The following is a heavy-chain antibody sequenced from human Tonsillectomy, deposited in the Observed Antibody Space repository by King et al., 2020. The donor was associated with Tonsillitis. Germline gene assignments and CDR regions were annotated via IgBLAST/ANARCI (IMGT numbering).Heavy chain of an antibody. V-gene: IGHV3-48*01. CDR1: GFTFSSFS. Sequence: QLVQSGGGLVQPGGTLRLSCAASGFTFSSFSMNWVRQAPGKGLEWLSYISSGSSTIYYADSLKGRFTISRDNAKMSLYLQMNSLRAEDTAVYYCARGGPFDYWGQGTLVTVSS. CDR3: ARGGPFDY. J-gene: IGHJ4*02. CDR2: ISSGSSTI. D-gene: IGHD1-26*01.